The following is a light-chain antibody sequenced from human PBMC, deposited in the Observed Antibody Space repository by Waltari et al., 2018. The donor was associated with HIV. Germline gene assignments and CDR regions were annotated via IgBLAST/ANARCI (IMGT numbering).Light chain of an antibody. CDR1: VLAKQY. CDR3: QSSDDSRPWI. J-gene: IGLJ2*01. Sequence: YELTQPPSMSVSPGQTAKITCSGDVLAKQYAYWYQQKPGQAPVLVMSKDTQRSSEIPERFSGSSSGTTVTLTISGVQAEDEADYHCQSSDDSRPWIFGGGTKMTVL. V-gene: IGLV3-25*03. CDR2: KDT.